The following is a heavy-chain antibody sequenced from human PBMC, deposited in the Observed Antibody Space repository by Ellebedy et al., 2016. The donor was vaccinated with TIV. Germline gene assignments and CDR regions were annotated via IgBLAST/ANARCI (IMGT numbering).Heavy chain of an antibody. CDR1: GYTFTGYY. CDR2: ISPDSGGT. D-gene: IGHD6-13*01. V-gene: IGHV1-2*02. Sequence: ASVKVSCKASGYTFTGYYIHWVRQAPGQGLEWMGWISPDSGGTNFAQKFQGRVTMSRDTSINTAYMELRRLESDDTAVYYCARVRRGSSGMDVWGQGTTVTVSS. CDR3: ARVRRGSSGMDV. J-gene: IGHJ6*02.